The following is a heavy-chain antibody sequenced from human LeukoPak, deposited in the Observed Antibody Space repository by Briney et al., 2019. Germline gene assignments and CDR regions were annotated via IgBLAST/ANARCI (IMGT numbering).Heavy chain of an antibody. CDR1: GSTFSTYG. CDR3: ARDTDY. J-gene: IGHJ4*02. Sequence: GGSLRLSCAASGSTFSTYGMSWVRQAPGKGLEWVSTITNSGGSTYYADSVKGRFTISRDNAKNSLYLQMNSLRVEDTGVYYCARDTDYWGQGALVTVSS. V-gene: IGHV3-23*01. CDR2: ITNSGGST.